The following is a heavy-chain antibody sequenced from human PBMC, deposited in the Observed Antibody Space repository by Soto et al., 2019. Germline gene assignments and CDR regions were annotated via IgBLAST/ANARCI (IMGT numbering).Heavy chain of an antibody. CDR3: ARGREYDFWSGYLFYFDY. CDR1: GGSFSGYY. D-gene: IGHD3-3*01. J-gene: IGHJ4*02. V-gene: IGHV4-34*01. CDR2: INHSGST. Sequence: QVQLQQWGAGLLKPSETLSLTCAVYGGSFSGYYWSWIRQPPGKGLEWIGEINHSGSTNYNPSLKSRVTISVDTSKNQFSLKLSSVTAADTAVYYCARGREYDFWSGYLFYFDYWGQGTLVTVSS.